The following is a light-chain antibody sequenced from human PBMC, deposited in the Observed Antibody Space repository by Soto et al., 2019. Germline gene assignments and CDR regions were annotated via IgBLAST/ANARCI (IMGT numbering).Light chain of an antibody. CDR3: SSYTTVPSPQWV. CDR2: QVN. Sequence: QSALTQPPSASGSPGQSVTISCTGTSSDIGVYDFVSWYQQHPGKAPKVIIYQVNKRPSGVPDRFSGSKSGNTASLTVSGLRPEDEADYFCSSYTTVPSPQWVFAGGTKLTVL. V-gene: IGLV2-8*01. CDR1: SSDIGVYDF. J-gene: IGLJ3*02.